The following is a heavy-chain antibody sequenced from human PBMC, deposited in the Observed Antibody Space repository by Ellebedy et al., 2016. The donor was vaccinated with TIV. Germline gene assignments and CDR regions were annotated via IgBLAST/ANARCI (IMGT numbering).Heavy chain of an antibody. CDR2: VSGGGSSP. J-gene: IGHJ4*02. CDR1: GFTFSDYA. D-gene: IGHD4-17*01. Sequence: GESLKISXAASGFTFSDYAMTWVRQAPGKGLEWVSSVSGGGSSPNYADAVKGRFTISRDNSNNTLYLQMNSLRADDTTVYYCAKNWRGRPGRLATVTNCYFVSWGQGTLVTVSS. CDR3: AKNWRGRPGRLATVTNCYFVS. V-gene: IGHV3-23*01.